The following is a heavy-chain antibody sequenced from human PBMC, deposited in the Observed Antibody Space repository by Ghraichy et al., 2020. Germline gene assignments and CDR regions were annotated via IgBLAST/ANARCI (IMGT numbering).Heavy chain of an antibody. V-gene: IGHV4-34*01. J-gene: IGHJ6*02. CDR1: GGSFSGYY. Sequence: SQTLSLTCAVYGGSFSGYYWSWIRQPPGKGLEWIGEINHSGSTNYNPSLKSRVTISVDTSKNQFSLKLSSVTAADTAVYYCARGSSGWPGYYYYYGMDVWGQGTTVTVSS. D-gene: IGHD6-19*01. CDR2: INHSGST. CDR3: ARGSSGWPGYYYYYGMDV.